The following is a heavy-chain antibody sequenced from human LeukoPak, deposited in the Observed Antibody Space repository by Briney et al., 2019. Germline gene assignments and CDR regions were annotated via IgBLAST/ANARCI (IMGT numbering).Heavy chain of an antibody. CDR3: ARVPGPDY. V-gene: IGHV4-34*01. D-gene: IGHD1-14*01. J-gene: IGHJ4*02. CDR2: INHSGST. CDR1: GGSISSYY. Sequence: PSETLSLTCTVSGGSISSYYWSWIRQPPGKGLEWIGEINHSGSTNYNPSLKSRVTISVDTSKNQFSLKLSSVTAADTAVYYCARVPGPDYWGQGTLVTVSS.